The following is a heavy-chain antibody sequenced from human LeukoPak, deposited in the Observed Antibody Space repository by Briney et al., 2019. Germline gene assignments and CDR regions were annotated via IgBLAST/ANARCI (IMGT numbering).Heavy chain of an antibody. CDR1: GYTFTSYD. J-gene: IGHJ5*02. CDR3: ARVKAKGIAAARDWFDP. D-gene: IGHD6-13*01. V-gene: IGHV1-8*01. Sequence: ASVKVSCKASGYTFTSYDINWVRQATGQGLEWMGWMNPNSGNTGYAQKFQGRVTMTRNTSISTAYMELSSLRSEDTAVYYCARVKAKGIAAARDWFDPWGQGTLVTVSS. CDR2: MNPNSGNT.